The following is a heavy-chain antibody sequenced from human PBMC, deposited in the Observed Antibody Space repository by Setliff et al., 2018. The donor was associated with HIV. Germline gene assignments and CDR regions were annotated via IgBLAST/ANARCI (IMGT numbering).Heavy chain of an antibody. CDR1: GFTVSSNY. CDR3: AKTLPTLYPPHDYYFAMDV. D-gene: IGHD2-15*01. CDR2: ISGSGDST. J-gene: IGHJ6*02. Sequence: GSLRLSCAASGFTVSSNYVSWVRQAPGKGLEWVSVISGSGDSTFYADSLKGRFTISTDNSKNTLYLQMNSLRAEDTAVYYCAKTLPTLYPPHDYYFAMDVWGQGTTVTVSS. V-gene: IGHV3-23*01.